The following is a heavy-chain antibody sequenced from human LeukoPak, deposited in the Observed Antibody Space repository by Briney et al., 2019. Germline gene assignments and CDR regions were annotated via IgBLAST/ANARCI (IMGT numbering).Heavy chain of an antibody. CDR1: GYSFTSYW. V-gene: IGHV5-51*01. CDR3: ASSVPEVQLEKKPKMKKYYYYGMDV. Sequence: GESLKISCKGSGYSFTSYWIGWVRQMPGKGLEWMGIIYPGDSDTRYSPSFQGQVTISADKSISTAYLQWSSLKASDTAMYYCASSVPEVQLEKKPKMKKYYYYGMDVWGQGTTVTVSS. CDR2: IYPGDSDT. D-gene: IGHD1-1*01. J-gene: IGHJ6*02.